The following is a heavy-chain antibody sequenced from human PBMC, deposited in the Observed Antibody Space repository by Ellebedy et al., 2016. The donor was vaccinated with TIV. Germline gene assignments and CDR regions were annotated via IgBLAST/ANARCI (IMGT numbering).Heavy chain of an antibody. V-gene: IGHV5-51*01. CDR1: GYSFTSYW. CDR2: IDPDDSDT. Sequence: GESLKISXKGSGYSFTSYWIGWVRQMPGKGLEWMGIIDPDDSDTRYSPSFQGQVTITADKSTTTAYLQWTTLKASDTAMYYCARYSGTSSLDYWGQGTLVSVSS. CDR3: ARYSGTSSLDY. D-gene: IGHD1-26*01. J-gene: IGHJ4*02.